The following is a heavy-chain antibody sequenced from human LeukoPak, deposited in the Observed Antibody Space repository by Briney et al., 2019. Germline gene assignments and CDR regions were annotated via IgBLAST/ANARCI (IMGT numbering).Heavy chain of an antibody. Sequence: SETLSLTCTVSGGSISSSSYYWGWIRQPPGKGLEWIGSIYYSGSTYYNPSLKSRVTISVDTSKNQFSLKLSSVTAADTAVYYCARAVEMATILRWGQGTMVTVSS. V-gene: IGHV4-39*01. J-gene: IGHJ3*01. CDR2: IYYSGST. CDR1: GGSISSSSYY. D-gene: IGHD5-24*01. CDR3: ARAVEMATILR.